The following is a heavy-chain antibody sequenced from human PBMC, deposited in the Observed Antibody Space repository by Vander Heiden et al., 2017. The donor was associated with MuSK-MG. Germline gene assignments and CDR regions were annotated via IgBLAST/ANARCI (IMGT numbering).Heavy chain of an antibody. CDR3: ARALEAVAGRGFDY. CDR1: GYTFTSYD. Sequence: QLHLVQSGAEVQKAGASVTVSCKASGYTFTSYDINWVRQAPGQGLEWLGWMNQNSGNTGYARKFRGRVTVTRNTSIRTAYMELGSLTPEDTAVYYCARALEAVAGRGFDYWGLGALGTVAS. V-gene: IGHV1-8*01. D-gene: IGHD6-19*01. CDR2: MNQNSGNT. J-gene: IGHJ4*02.